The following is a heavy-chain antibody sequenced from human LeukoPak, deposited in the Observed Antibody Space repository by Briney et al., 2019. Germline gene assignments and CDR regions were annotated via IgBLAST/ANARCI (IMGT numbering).Heavy chain of an antibody. D-gene: IGHD1-1*01. V-gene: IGHV3-66*01. Sequence: GGSLRLSCAASGFTVSSNYMSWVRQAPGKGLEWVSVIYGGVNTVYADSVQGRFTISIDNSKNTLYLQMSSLRAEDTAVYYCAKSPKTGFLFDYWGKGTLVTVSS. J-gene: IGHJ4*02. CDR2: IYGGVNT. CDR3: AKSPKTGFLFDY. CDR1: GFTVSSNY.